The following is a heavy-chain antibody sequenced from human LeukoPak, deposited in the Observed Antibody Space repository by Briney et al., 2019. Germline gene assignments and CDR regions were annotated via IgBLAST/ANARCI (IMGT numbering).Heavy chain of an antibody. CDR2: INPNSAAT. Sequence: GASVKVSCKASGYTFTDYYIHWVRQAPGQGLEWMGWINPNSAATYSPQKFQGRVTMTRDTSISTAYMDLSRLRSDDTALYYCAIRDYGDRDPFDIWGQGTMVTVSS. CDR1: GYTFTDYY. CDR3: AIRDYGDRDPFDI. D-gene: IGHD4-17*01. J-gene: IGHJ3*02. V-gene: IGHV1-2*02.